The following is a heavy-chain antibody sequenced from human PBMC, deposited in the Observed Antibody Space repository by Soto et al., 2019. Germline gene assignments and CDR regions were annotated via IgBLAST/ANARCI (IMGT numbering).Heavy chain of an antibody. CDR2: IIPVFGTT. CDR3: ARADVVVTPAAMPEYFYYGLDV. CDR1: GGSSSTYS. V-gene: IGHV1-69*13. Sequence: GASVKVSCKSSGGSSSTYSITWVRQAPGQGLEWMGGIIPVFGTTNYAQKFQGRLTITADESTSTAYMQLSSLRSEDTAVYYCARADVVVTPAAMPEYFYYGLDVWGQGTTVTV. D-gene: IGHD2-2*01. J-gene: IGHJ6*02.